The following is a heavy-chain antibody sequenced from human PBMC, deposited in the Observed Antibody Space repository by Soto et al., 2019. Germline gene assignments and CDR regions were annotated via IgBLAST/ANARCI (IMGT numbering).Heavy chain of an antibody. CDR3: ATGTFNFDS. CDR2: ISGSGGST. V-gene: IGHV3-23*01. J-gene: IGHJ4*02. CDR1: GFAFSSYA. Sequence: PGGSLRLSCAASGFAFSSYAMSWVRQAPGKGLEWVSTISGSGGSTYYADSVKGRFIISRDNSKSTLYLQMSSLRAEDTAVYYCATGTFNFDSWGQGTLVTVSS.